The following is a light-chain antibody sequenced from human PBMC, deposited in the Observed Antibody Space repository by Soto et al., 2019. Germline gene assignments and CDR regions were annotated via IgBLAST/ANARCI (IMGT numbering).Light chain of an antibody. CDR1: QSVRSSH. J-gene: IGKJ1*01. Sequence: EIVLTQSPGTLSLSPGERATLSCRASQSVRSSHLAWYQQMPGQAPRLLIYGTSNRATGIPDRFSGSGSGTEFTLTIGRLEPEDFAVYFCQQYGSLPRTFGQGTKVDIK. V-gene: IGKV3-20*01. CDR2: GTS. CDR3: QQYGSLPRT.